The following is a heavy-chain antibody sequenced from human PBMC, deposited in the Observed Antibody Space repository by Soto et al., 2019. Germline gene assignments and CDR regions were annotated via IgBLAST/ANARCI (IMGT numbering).Heavy chain of an antibody. Sequence: SETLSLTCAVYGGSFIGYYWSWILQPPWKGLEWIGEINHSGSTNYNPSLKSRVTISVDTSKNQFSLKLSSVTAADTAVYYCARGGRITIFGVARYAFDIWGQGTMVTVSS. CDR3: ARGGRITIFGVARYAFDI. V-gene: IGHV4-34*01. D-gene: IGHD3-3*01. CDR1: GGSFIGYY. CDR2: INHSGST. J-gene: IGHJ3*02.